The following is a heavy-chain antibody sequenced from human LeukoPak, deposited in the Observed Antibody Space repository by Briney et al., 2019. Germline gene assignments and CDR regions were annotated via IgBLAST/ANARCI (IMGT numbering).Heavy chain of an antibody. D-gene: IGHD6-19*01. CDR2: FDPEDGET. CDR1: GYTLTELS. Sequence: GASVKVSCKVSGYTLTELSMHWVRQAPGKGLEWMGGFDPEDGETIYAQKFQGRVTITADESTSTAYMELSSLRSEDTAVYYCARSVGSGWYDYWGQGTLVTVSS. V-gene: IGHV1-24*01. CDR3: ARSVGSGWYDY. J-gene: IGHJ4*02.